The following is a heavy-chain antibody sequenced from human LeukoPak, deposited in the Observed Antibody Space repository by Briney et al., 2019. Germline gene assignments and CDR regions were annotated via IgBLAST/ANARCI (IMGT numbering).Heavy chain of an antibody. D-gene: IGHD3-10*01. V-gene: IGHV3-43*02. CDR3: AKDISTGQNYYFFGMDV. Sequence: PGGSLRLFCAACGFTFDEYAMHWVRQAPGKGLEGVSVVSGDGKVTNFIDSVKGRFTISRDNSKNTLYLEMNSLRSEDTAVYYCAKDISTGQNYYFFGMDVWGQGTTVTVSS. J-gene: IGHJ6*02. CDR2: VSGDGKVT. CDR1: GFTFDEYA.